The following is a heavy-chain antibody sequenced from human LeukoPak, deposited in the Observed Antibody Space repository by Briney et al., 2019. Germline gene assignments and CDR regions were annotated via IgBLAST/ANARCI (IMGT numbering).Heavy chain of an antibody. J-gene: IGHJ4*02. CDR1: GFTFSSYG. CDR2: IRYDGSNK. CDR3: AKANSITIFGVISPVDY. Sequence: PGGSLRLSCAASGFTFSSYGMHWVRQAPGKGLEWVAFIRYDGSNKYYADSVKGRFTISRDNSKSTLYLQMNSLRAEDTAVYYCAKANSITIFGVISPVDYWGQGTLVTVSS. V-gene: IGHV3-30*02. D-gene: IGHD3-3*01.